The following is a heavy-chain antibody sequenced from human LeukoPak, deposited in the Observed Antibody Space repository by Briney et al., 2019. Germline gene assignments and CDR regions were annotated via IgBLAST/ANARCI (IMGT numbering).Heavy chain of an antibody. CDR3: AREGAVAGTQYYYYYGMDV. CDR1: GYTFTGYY. V-gene: IGHV1-2*02. Sequence: ASVKVSCKASGYTFTGYYMHWVRQAPGQGLERMGWINPNSGGTNYAQKFQGRVTMTRDTSISTAYMELSRLRSDDTAAYYCAREGAVAGTQYYYYYGMDVWGQGTTVTVSS. D-gene: IGHD6-19*01. CDR2: INPNSGGT. J-gene: IGHJ6*02.